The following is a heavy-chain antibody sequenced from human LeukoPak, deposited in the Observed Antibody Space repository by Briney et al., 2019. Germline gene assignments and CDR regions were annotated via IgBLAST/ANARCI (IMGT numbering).Heavy chain of an antibody. J-gene: IGHJ4*02. CDR1: GDSISSDY. CDR3: AGGGHWLVFDY. CDR2: IYNSGNT. V-gene: IGHV4-4*09. D-gene: IGHD6-19*01. Sequence: PSETLSLTCTVSGDSISSDYWSWTRQPPGKGLELIGTIYNSGNTNYNPSLESRVAISVDTSKNQFSLKLYSVTAADTAVYYCAGGGHWLVFDYWGQGTLVTVSS.